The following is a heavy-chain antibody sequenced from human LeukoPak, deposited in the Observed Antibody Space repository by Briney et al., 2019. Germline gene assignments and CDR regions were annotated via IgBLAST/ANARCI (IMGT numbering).Heavy chain of an antibody. V-gene: IGHV3-74*01. Sequence: GGSLRLSCAPSGFTFSSYWMHWVRQAPGKGLVWVSRIASDGSTGYADSVKGRFTISRDNAKDTVYLQMNSLRVEDTAVYYCIGSGGWPGYWGQGTLVTVSS. J-gene: IGHJ4*02. CDR1: GFTFSSYW. CDR3: IGSGGWPGY. D-gene: IGHD1-26*01. CDR2: IASDGST.